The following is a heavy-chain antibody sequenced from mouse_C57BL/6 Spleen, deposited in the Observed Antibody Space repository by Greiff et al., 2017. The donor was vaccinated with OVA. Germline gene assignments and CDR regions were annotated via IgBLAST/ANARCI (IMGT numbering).Heavy chain of an antibody. CDR2: IHPNSGST. Sequence: VQLVESGAELVKPGASVKLSCKASGYTFTSYWMHWVKQRPGQGLEWIGMIHPNSGSTNYNEKFKSKATLTVDKSSSTAYMQLSSLTSEDSAVYYCARGDYYGSSVYWGQGTLVTVSA. V-gene: IGHV1-64*01. CDR1: GYTFTSYW. D-gene: IGHD1-1*01. CDR3: ARGDYYGSSVY. J-gene: IGHJ3*01.